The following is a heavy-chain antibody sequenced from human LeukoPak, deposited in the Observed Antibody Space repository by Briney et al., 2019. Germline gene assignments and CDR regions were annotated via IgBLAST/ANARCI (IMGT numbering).Heavy chain of an antibody. J-gene: IGHJ4*02. D-gene: IGHD3-10*01. CDR1: GFIVSTNY. CDR3: ARGPGKASFDY. V-gene: IGHV3-53*01. Sequence: GGSLRLSCAASGFIVSTNYMSWVRQAPGKGLEWVSVIFSGGSTYYADSVKGRFTISRDKSNNTLYLQMNSLRAEDTAVYYCARGPGKASFDYWGQGTLVTVSS. CDR2: IFSGGST.